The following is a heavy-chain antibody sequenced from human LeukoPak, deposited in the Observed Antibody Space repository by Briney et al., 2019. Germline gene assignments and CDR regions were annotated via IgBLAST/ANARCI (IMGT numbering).Heavy chain of an antibody. V-gene: IGHV4-28*01. D-gene: IGHD6-19*01. Sequence: TPSETLSLTCAVSGHSINSNYWWTWIRQPPEKGLEWIGYIHHSWTTHQNPYLQSRLTMSVDTSKDQFSLKLSCVTATDTAVYDCARKGSGWYAFDIWGQGTMVTVSS. CDR1: GHSINSNYW. J-gene: IGHJ3*02. CDR2: IHHSWTT. CDR3: ARKGSGWYAFDI.